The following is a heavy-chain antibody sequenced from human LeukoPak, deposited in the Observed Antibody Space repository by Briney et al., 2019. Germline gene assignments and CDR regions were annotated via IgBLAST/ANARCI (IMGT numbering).Heavy chain of an antibody. V-gene: IGHV3-66*01. J-gene: IGHJ4*02. D-gene: IGHD5-18*01. CDR1: GFTVSSNY. CDR3: ARKGGIQLWLPFDY. Sequence: GGSLRLSCAASGFTVSSNYMSWVRQAPGKGLEWVSVIYSGGSTYYADSVKGRFTISRDNSKNTLYLQMNSLRAEDTAVYYCARKGGIQLWLPFDYWGQGTLVTVSS. CDR2: IYSGGST.